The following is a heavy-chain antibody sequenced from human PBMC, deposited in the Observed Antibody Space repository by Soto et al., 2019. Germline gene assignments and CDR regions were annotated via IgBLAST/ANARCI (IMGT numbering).Heavy chain of an antibody. CDR1: GFTFSDYT. V-gene: IGHV3-72*01. CDR3: AVDIEGTGSY. CDR2: GENKANSYTT. J-gene: IGHJ4*02. Sequence: EVPLVESGGGLVQPGGSLRLSCAATGFTFSDYTMDWVRRAPGKGLEWIGRGENKANSYTTEYAASVKGRFTISRDDSMNSVYLQMNSLKTDDTARYYCAVDIEGTGSYWGQGILVTVSS. D-gene: IGHD5-12*01.